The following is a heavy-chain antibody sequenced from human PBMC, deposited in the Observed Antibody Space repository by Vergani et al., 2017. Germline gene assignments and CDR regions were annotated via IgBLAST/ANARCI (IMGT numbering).Heavy chain of an antibody. Sequence: QVQLQESGPGLVKPSQTLSLTCTVSGGSISSGDYYWSWIRQPPGKGLEWIGYIYYSGSTYYNPSLKSRVTISVDTSKNQFSLKLRSVTAADTAVYYCARNPYCGGDCYSDAFDIWGQGTMVTVSS. D-gene: IGHD2-21*02. CDR1: GGSISSGDYY. J-gene: IGHJ3*02. CDR2: IYYSGST. CDR3: ARNPYCGGDCYSDAFDI. V-gene: IGHV4-30-4*08.